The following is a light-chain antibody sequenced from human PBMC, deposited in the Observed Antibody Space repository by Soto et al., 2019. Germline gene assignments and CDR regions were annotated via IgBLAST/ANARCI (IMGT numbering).Light chain of an antibody. Sequence: QSALTQPASVSGSPGQSITISCTGTSSDVGGYNYVSWYQHHPGKAPKLMIYEVSNRPSGVSHRFSGSKSGNTASLSISGHQAEDEDDYYCSSYTTSYTQVFGGGTKLTVL. CDR1: SSDVGGYNY. J-gene: IGLJ3*02. V-gene: IGLV2-14*01. CDR2: EVS. CDR3: SSYTTSYTQV.